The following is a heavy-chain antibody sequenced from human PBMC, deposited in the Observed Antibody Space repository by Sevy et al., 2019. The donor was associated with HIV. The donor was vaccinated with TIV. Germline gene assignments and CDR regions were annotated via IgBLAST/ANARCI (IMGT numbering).Heavy chain of an antibody. CDR1: GGSFSGYY. Sequence: TENLSLTCAVYGGSFSGYYWNWIRQSPGKGLEGIGEINHSGSTHYNPSLKSRVTISVDTSKNQFSLRLNSVTAADTAVYYWARAPPVVVVPGAPSWFDPWGQGTLVTVSS. CDR3: ARAPPVVVVPGAPSWFDP. J-gene: IGHJ5*02. D-gene: IGHD2-2*01. CDR2: INHSGST. V-gene: IGHV4-34*01.